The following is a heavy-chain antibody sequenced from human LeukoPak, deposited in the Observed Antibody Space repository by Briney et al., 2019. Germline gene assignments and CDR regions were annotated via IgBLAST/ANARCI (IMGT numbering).Heavy chain of an antibody. CDR1: GFTFSSYW. D-gene: IGHD1-26*01. V-gene: IGHV3-48*04. J-gene: IGHJ4*02. CDR2: ISSSGSII. CDR3: ARRRDSGSLQHFDY. Sequence: GGSLRLSCAASGFTFSSYWMSWVRQAPGKGLEWVSYISSSGSIIYYADSVKGRFTISRDNAKNSLYLQMNSLRAEDTAVYYCARRRDSGSLQHFDYWGQGTLVTVSS.